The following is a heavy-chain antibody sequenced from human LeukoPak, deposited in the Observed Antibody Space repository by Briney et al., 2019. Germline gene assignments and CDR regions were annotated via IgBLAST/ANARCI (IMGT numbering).Heavy chain of an antibody. CDR1: GGSFSGYY. D-gene: IGHD4-17*01. Sequence: SETMSLTSAVYGGSFSGYYWSWVRQPPGKGMEWIGEINHSGRNNYNPSLKSRVTISVDTSKNQFSLKLSSVTAADTAVYYCARADGDYVDWFDPWGQGTLVTVSS. J-gene: IGHJ5*02. CDR3: ARADGDYVDWFDP. CDR2: INHSGRN. V-gene: IGHV4-34*01.